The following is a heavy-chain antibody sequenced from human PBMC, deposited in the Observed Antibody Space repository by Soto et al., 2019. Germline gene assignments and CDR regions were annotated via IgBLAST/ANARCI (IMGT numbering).Heavy chain of an antibody. J-gene: IGHJ4*02. D-gene: IGHD3-22*01. CDR3: AKGDYDSSGYYLVSGY. Sequence: GGSLRLSCAASGFTFSSYGMHWVRQAPGKGLEWVAVISYDGSNKYYADSVKGRFTVSRDNSKNTLYLQMNSLRAEDTAVYYCAKGDYDSSGYYLVSGYWGQGTLVTVSS. V-gene: IGHV3-30*18. CDR1: GFTFSSYG. CDR2: ISYDGSNK.